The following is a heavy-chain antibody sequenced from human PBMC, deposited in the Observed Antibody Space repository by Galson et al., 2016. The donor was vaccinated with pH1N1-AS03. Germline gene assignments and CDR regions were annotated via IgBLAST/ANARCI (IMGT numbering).Heavy chain of an antibody. CDR3: ARVSCSSTTCSPYYYGMDV. D-gene: IGHD2-2*01. Sequence: QSGAEVKKPGESLRISCKGSGYSFTSYWISWVRQMPGKGLEWMGGTDPSNSYTNYSPSVQGQVTISADESISAAYLQWSSLKASNTAMYYWARVSCSSTTCSPYYYGMDVWGQGTTVTVSS. CDR1: GYSFTSYW. J-gene: IGHJ6*02. CDR2: TDPSNSYT. V-gene: IGHV5-10-1*01.